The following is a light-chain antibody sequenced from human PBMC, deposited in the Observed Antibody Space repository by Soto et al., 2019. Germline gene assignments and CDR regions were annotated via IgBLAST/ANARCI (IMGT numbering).Light chain of an antibody. Sequence: ESVLTQSPGTVSLSAGERATLSCMAVQSVSSNYLAWYQQKPGQAPRLLIYGASTRATGIPDRFSGSGSGTDFTLTISRLESEDSAVYYCQQYGSSPTWTFGQGTKVDIK. CDR2: GAS. V-gene: IGKV3-20*01. J-gene: IGKJ1*01. CDR1: QSVSSNY. CDR3: QQYGSSPTWT.